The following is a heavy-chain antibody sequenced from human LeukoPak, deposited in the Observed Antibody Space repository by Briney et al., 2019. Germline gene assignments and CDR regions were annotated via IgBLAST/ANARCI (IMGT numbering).Heavy chain of an antibody. V-gene: IGHV5-51*01. CDR2: IYPGDSDT. CDR3: ARSYYDSSGYYYGAFDI. J-gene: IGHJ3*02. Sequence: GESLKISCKGSGYSFTSYWIGWVRQMPGKGLEWMGIIYPGDSDTRYSPSFQGQVTISADKSISTAYLQWSSLKASDTAMYYCARSYYDSSGYYYGAFDIWGQGTLVTVSS. CDR1: GYSFTSYW. D-gene: IGHD3-22*01.